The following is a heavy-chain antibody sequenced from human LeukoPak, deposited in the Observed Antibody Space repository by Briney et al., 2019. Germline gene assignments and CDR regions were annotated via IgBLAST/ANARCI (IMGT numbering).Heavy chain of an antibody. Sequence: PGGSLRLSCAASGFSFSTYSFSWVRQAPGKGLEWVSGISASGGDTYYADSVKGRFTISRDNAKNSLYLQMNSLRDEDTAVYYCARDSRFLEWLCAFDIWGQGTMVTVSS. V-gene: IGHV3-23*01. J-gene: IGHJ3*02. CDR3: ARDSRFLEWLCAFDI. CDR2: ISASGGDT. CDR1: GFSFSTYS. D-gene: IGHD3-3*01.